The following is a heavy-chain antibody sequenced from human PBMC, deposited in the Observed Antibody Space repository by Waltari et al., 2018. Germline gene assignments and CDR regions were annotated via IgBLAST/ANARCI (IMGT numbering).Heavy chain of an antibody. CDR2: IYHSGST. Sequence: QVQLQESGPGLVKPSETLSLTCTVSGYSISSGYYWGWIRQPPGKGLEWIGSIYHSGSTYYNPSLKSRVTISVDTSKNQFSLKLSSVTAADTAVYYCAREPITIFGVVNYFDYWGQGTLVTDSS. V-gene: IGHV4-38-2*02. D-gene: IGHD3-3*01. CDR1: GYSISSGYY. CDR3: AREPITIFGVVNYFDY. J-gene: IGHJ4*02.